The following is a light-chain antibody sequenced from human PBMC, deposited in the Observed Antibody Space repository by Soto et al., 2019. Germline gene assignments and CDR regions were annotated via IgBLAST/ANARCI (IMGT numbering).Light chain of an antibody. Sequence: DIQMTQSPSSLSASVGDRVTITCRASQGITSYLNWYQQKLGQAPRLLIYAASTLESGVPSRFSGSGSETDFTLSITSLQPEDFATYYCQQGHTFPWTFGQGTKV. CDR2: AAS. J-gene: IGKJ1*01. V-gene: IGKV1-39*01. CDR3: QQGHTFPWT. CDR1: QGITSY.